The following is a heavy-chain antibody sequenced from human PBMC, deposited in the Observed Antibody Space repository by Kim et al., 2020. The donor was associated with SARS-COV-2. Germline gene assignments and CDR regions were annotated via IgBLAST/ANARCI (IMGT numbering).Heavy chain of an antibody. Sequence: YADSVKGRFTISRDNSKNTLYLQMNSLRAEDTAVYYCAKVPGSPGHFDYWGQGTLVTVSS. V-gene: IGHV3-23*01. CDR3: AKVPGSPGHFDY. D-gene: IGHD3-10*01. J-gene: IGHJ4*02.